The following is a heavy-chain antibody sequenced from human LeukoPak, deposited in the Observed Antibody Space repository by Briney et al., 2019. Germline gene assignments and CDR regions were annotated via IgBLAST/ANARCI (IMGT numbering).Heavy chain of an antibody. V-gene: IGHV3-23*01. CDR3: AKEIATMVRGIKADY. J-gene: IGHJ4*02. Sequence: GGSLRLSCATSGFTFSTYWMSWVRQAPGKGLEWVSAISGSGGSTYYADSVKGRFTISRDNSKNTLYLQMNSLRAEDTAVYYCAKEIATMVRGIKADYWGQGTLVTVSS. D-gene: IGHD3-10*01. CDR2: ISGSGGST. CDR1: GFTFSTYW.